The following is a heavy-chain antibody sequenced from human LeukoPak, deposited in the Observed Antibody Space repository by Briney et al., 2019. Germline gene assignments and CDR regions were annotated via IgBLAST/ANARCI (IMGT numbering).Heavy chain of an antibody. CDR3: ARRGYNYAFDY. CDR1: GFTFNDYG. D-gene: IGHD5-18*01. J-gene: IGHJ4*02. Sequence: PGRSLRPSCAASGFTFNDYGLNCVRQAPGNGLEWVSGINSNGGITGYADSVEGRFTISRDNANNVLYLQMDSLTAEDTALYFCARRGYNYAFDYWGQGSLVTVSS. CDR2: INSNGGIT. V-gene: IGHV3-20*04.